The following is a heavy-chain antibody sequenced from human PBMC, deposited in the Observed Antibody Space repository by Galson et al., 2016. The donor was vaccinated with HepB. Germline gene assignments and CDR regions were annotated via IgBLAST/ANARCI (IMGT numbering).Heavy chain of an antibody. CDR3: ARGLTIFGLGHYYYYGMTS. Sequence: LSLTCAVFGGSFSGSYWSWIRQPPGRGLEWIGEINDSGSTDYNPSLKSRATISVDTSKNQFSLRLSSVTAADTAVYYCARGLTIFGLGHYYYYGMTSGAKGPQSPSP. CDR2: INDSGST. CDR1: GGSFSGSY. J-gene: IGHJ6*02. D-gene: IGHD3-3*01. V-gene: IGHV4-34*01.